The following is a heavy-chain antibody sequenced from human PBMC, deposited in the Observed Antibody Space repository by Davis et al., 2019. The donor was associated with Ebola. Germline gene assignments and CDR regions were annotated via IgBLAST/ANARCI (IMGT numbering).Heavy chain of an antibody. V-gene: IGHV1-69*06. J-gene: IGHJ6*02. D-gene: IGHD3-22*01. Sequence: AASVKVSCKASGGTFSSYAISWVRQAPGQGLEWMGGIIPIFGTANYAQKFQGRVTITADKSTSTAYMELSSLRSEDTAVYYCARRGTYYYDSSGYYYVVEYYGMDVWGQGTTVTVSS. CDR1: GGTFSSYA. CDR2: IIPIFGTA. CDR3: ARRGTYYYDSSGYYYVVEYYGMDV.